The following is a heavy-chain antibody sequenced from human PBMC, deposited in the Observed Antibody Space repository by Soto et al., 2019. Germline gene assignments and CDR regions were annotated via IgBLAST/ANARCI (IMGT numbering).Heavy chain of an antibody. V-gene: IGHV1-18*01. J-gene: IGHJ4*02. Sequence: QVQLVQSGAEVKKPGASVKVSCKASGYTFTSYGISWVRQAPGQGLEWMGWISAYNGNTNYAQKLQGRGTMTTDTSTSTAYMELRSLRSDDTAVYYCARAYSSSWGHFDPSGYYFDYWGQGTLVTVSS. CDR3: ARAYSSSWGHFDPSGYYFDY. CDR2: ISAYNGNT. CDR1: GYTFTSYG. D-gene: IGHD6-13*01.